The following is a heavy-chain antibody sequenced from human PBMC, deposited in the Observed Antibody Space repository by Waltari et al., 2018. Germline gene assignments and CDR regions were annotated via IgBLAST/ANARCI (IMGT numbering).Heavy chain of an antibody. CDR3: AKDQHGDPDYYYYYGMDV. CDR2: ISYDGSNK. Sequence: QVQLVESGGGVVQPGRSLRLSCAASGFTFSSYGMHWVRQAPGKGLEWVAVISYDGSNKYYVDSVKGRFTISRDNSKNTLYLQMNSLRAEDTAVYYCAKDQHGDPDYYYYYGMDVWGQGTTVTVSS. D-gene: IGHD4-17*01. CDR1: GFTFSSYG. V-gene: IGHV3-30*18. J-gene: IGHJ6*02.